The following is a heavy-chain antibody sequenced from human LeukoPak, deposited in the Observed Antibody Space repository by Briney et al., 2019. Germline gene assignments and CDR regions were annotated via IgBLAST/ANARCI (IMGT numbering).Heavy chain of an antibody. D-gene: IGHD3-10*01. CDR3: TTDLVLLWFGDNWFDP. CDR2: IKSKTDGGTT. V-gene: IGHV3-15*01. CDR1: GFTFSNAW. Sequence: GGSLRLSCAASGFTFSNAWMSWVRQAPGKGLEWVGRIKSKTDGGTTDYAAPVKGRFTISRDDSKNTLYLQMNSLKTEDTAMYYCTTDLVLLWFGDNWFDPWGQGTLVTVSS. J-gene: IGHJ5*02.